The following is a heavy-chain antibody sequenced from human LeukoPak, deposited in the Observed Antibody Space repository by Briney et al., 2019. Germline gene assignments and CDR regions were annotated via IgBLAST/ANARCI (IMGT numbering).Heavy chain of an antibody. CDR1: GYTFTGYY. V-gene: IGHV1-2*02. D-gene: IGHD6-6*01. CDR3: ARDRAGSSSSQRRYNWFDP. CDR2: INPNSGDT. Sequence: ASVKVSCKASGYTFTGYYMHWVRQAPGQGLEWMGWINPNSGDTNYAQKFQGRVTLTRDTSVSTAYMELSSLTSDDTAVYYCARDRAGSSSSQRRYNWFDPWGQGTLVSVSS. J-gene: IGHJ5*02.